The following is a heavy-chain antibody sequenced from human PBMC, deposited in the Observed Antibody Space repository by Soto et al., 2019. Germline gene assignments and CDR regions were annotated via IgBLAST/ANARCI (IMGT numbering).Heavy chain of an antibody. Sequence: SETLSLTCAVWGGSFSGYYRSWIRQPPGKGLEWIGEINHSGSTNYNPSLKSRVTISVDTSKNQFSLNLSSVTAADTAVYYCARAGLGDGSDYWGQGTLVT. V-gene: IGHV4-34*01. CDR2: INHSGST. D-gene: IGHD3-16*01. CDR3: ARAGLGDGSDY. J-gene: IGHJ4*02. CDR1: GGSFSGYY.